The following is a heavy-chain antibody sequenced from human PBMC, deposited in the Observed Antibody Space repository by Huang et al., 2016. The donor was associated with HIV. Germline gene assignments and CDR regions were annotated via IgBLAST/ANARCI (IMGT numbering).Heavy chain of an antibody. J-gene: IGHJ6*03. D-gene: IGHD6-25*01. Sequence: EVQVVASGGRLEQPGRSLRLSCKGSGFIFGDCDINWLRQPPGKGLEWVGFIRAKAYWGTARRAPSVKDRFSISRDDSQNTAYLQVDTLQTEDTAIYYCSPSGNDYYYYYMDVWGNGTMVTVSS. V-gene: IGHV3-49*03. CDR1: GFIFGDCD. CDR3: SPSGNDYYYYYMDV. CDR2: IRAKAYWGTA.